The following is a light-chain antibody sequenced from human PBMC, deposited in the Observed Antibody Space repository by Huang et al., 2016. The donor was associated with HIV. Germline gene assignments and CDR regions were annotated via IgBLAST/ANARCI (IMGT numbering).Light chain of an antibody. CDR2: GAS. Sequence: IILTQSPATLSVSPGEGATLSCRASQSIGTNLAWYQQGPGQAPRLLVYGASTRATGVPVQFSGSGSATQFNLTLSSLQSEDFATYYCQHYSNWPPLTFGGGTKVDI. CDR3: QHYSNWPPLT. CDR1: QSIGTN. J-gene: IGKJ4*01. V-gene: IGKV3-15*01.